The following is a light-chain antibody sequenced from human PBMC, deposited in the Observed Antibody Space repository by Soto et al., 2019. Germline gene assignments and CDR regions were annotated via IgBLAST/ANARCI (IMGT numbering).Light chain of an antibody. V-gene: IGKV1-5*01. CDR1: QSVSSW. CDR3: QQYNTYFLT. CDR2: DAS. J-gene: IGKJ4*01. Sequence: DIQMTQSPSTLSASVGDRVTITCRASQSVSSWLAWYQQKPGKAPKLLIYDASSLESGVPSRFSGSGSGTEFTLTISSLQPDDFASYHCQQYNTYFLTFCGGTKVEIK.